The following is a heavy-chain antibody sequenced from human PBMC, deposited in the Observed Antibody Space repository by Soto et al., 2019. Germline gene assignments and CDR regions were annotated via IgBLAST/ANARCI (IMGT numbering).Heavy chain of an antibody. CDR2: ISGSGGST. Sequence: PGGSLRLSCAASGFTFSSYAMSWVRQAPGKGLEWVSAISGSGGSTYYADSVKGRFTISRDNSKNTLYLQMNSPRAEDTAVYYCSKNGLTRYCSSTSCYVFFDYWGQGTLVTVSS. D-gene: IGHD2-2*01. V-gene: IGHV3-23*01. CDR1: GFTFSSYA. CDR3: SKNGLTRYCSSTSCYVFFDY. J-gene: IGHJ4*02.